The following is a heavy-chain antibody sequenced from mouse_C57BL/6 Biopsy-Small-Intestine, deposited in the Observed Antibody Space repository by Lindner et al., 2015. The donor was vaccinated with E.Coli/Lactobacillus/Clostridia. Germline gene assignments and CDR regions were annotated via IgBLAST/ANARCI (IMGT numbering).Heavy chain of an antibody. CDR3: ARSAHTYFSYDVYFDY. CDR1: GYSITSDY. CDR2: ISYSGNT. J-gene: IGHJ2*01. V-gene: IGHV3-8*01. D-gene: IGHD2-12*01. Sequence: VQLQESGPGLAKPSQTLSLTCSVTGYSITSDYWNWIRKFPGNKLEYLGYISYSGNTYYNPSLKSQISISRDTSKNQYCLQLNSVTTEDTATYYCARSAHTYFSYDVYFDYWGQGTTLTVSS.